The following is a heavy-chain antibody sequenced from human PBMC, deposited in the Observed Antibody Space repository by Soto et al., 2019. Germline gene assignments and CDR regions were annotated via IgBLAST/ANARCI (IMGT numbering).Heavy chain of an antibody. J-gene: IGHJ5*02. D-gene: IGHD1-26*01. CDR1: GGCVNSAY. CDR2: IYYSGNT. CDR3: ARGSYDDPYKWFDP. V-gene: IGHV4-59*02. Sequence: TCTVLGGCVNSAYWGLSRKPPGKGLEWIGYIYYSGNTNYNPSLKSRVTISVNTSKNQFSLKLSSVTAADTAVYYSARGSYDDPYKWFDPWGQGTLVTISS.